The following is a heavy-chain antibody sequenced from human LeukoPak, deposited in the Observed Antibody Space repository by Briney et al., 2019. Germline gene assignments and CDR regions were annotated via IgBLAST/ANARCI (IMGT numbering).Heavy chain of an antibody. J-gene: IGHJ4*02. D-gene: IGHD3-22*01. CDR3: ARDYYDSSGYPFCDY. CDR1: GGSISSYY. Sequence: SETLSLTCTVSGGSISSYYWSWIRQPAGKGLEWIGRIYTSGSTTYNPSLKSRVTMSADTSKDQLSLKLSSVTAADTAVYYCARDYYDSSGYPFCDYWGQGTLVTVSS. CDR2: IYTSGST. V-gene: IGHV4-4*07.